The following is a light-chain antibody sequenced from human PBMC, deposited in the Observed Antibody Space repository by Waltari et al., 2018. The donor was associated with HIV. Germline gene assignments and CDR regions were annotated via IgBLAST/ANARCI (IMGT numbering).Light chain of an antibody. CDR2: END. CDR1: TATIGSHY. J-gene: IGLJ2*01. V-gene: IGLV1-51*02. CDR3: ATWDSNMSSLL. Sequence: QSVLTQPPSVSAAPGQYVLISCSGTTATIGSHYVSWYQQSPGTAPSTLILENDQRPTWIPDRFSGTKSGTSATLAITGLQTGDEANYYCATWDSNMSSLLFGGGTKLTV.